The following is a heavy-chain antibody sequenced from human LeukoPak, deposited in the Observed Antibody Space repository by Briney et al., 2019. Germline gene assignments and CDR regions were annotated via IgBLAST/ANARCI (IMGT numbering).Heavy chain of an antibody. V-gene: IGHV4-31*02. J-gene: IGHJ3*02. CDR3: ARDRIPYYDSSGYGFDAFDI. Sequence: LRLSCAASGFTFSSYSMNWIRQHPGKGLEWLGYIYYSGSTYYNPSLKSRVTISVDTSKNQFSLKLSSVTAADTAVYYCARDRIPYYDSSGYGFDAFDIWGQGTMVTVSS. CDR1: GFTFSSYS. D-gene: IGHD3-22*01. CDR2: IYYSGST.